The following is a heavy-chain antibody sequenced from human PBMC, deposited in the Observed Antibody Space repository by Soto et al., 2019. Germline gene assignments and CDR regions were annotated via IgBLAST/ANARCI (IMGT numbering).Heavy chain of an antibody. CDR1: GGSISSSSYY. V-gene: IGHV4-39*01. D-gene: IGHD2-15*01. J-gene: IGHJ4*02. CDR2: IYYSGST. CDR3: ARHPPDIVVVVAAYFDY. Sequence: KPSETLSLTYTVSGGSISSSSYYWGWIRQPPGKGLEWIGSIYYSGSTYYNPSLKSRVTISVDTSKNQFSLKLSSVTAADTAVYYCARHPPDIVVVVAAYFDYWGQGTLVTVSS.